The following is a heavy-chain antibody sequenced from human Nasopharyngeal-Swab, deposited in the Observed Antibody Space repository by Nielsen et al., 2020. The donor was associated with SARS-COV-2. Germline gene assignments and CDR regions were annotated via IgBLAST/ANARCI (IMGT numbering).Heavy chain of an antibody. CDR1: GFTFSSYG. J-gene: IGHJ5*02. Sequence: GGSLRLSCAASGFTFSSYGMHWVRQAPGKGLEWVAVISYDGSNKYYADSVKGRFTISRDNSKNTLYLQMNSLRAEDTAVYYCAREPQLGEEDWFDPWGQGTLVTVSS. V-gene: IGHV3-30*03. D-gene: IGHD7-27*01. CDR3: AREPQLGEEDWFDP. CDR2: ISYDGSNK.